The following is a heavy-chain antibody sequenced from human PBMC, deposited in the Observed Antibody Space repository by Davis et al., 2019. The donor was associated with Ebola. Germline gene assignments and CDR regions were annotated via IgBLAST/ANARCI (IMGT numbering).Heavy chain of an antibody. J-gene: IGHJ5*02. CDR1: GGSISSSNW. CDR2: IYHSGST. D-gene: IGHD6-13*01. V-gene: IGHV4-4*02. Sequence: MPSETLSLTCAVSGGSISSSNWWSWVRQPPGKRLEWIGEIYHSGSTNYNPSLKSRVTISVDKSKNQFSLKLSSVTAADTAVYYCAREGAAAGYWFDPWGQGTLVTVSS. CDR3: AREGAAAGYWFDP.